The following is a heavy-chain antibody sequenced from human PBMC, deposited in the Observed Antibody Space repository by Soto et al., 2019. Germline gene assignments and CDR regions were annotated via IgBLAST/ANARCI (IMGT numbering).Heavy chain of an antibody. Sequence: QVQLVESGGGVVQPGRSLRLSCAASGFTFSTYGMHWVRQPPGKGLEWVAVISSDGKSEHYADPVKGRFSISRDNSKNTLSLQMNSLRGEDTAVYYCAKTITTYSGDSRGRGALVDYWGQGTLVTVSS. J-gene: IGHJ4*02. V-gene: IGHV3-30*18. CDR1: GFTFSTYG. CDR3: AKTITTYSGDSRGRGALVDY. CDR2: ISSDGKSE. D-gene: IGHD3-22*01.